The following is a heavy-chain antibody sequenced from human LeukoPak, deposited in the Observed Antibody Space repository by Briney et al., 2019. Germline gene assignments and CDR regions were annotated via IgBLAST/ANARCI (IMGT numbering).Heavy chain of an antibody. J-gene: IGHJ6*02. CDR1: GGSISGYY. Sequence: SETLSLTCSVSGGSISGYYWSWIRQPPGKPLECIGYIYYSGSTNYNPSLKSRVTISVDTSKNQFSLKLSSVTAADTAVYYCARGYDADLYYYYGMDVWGQGTTVTVSS. V-gene: IGHV4-59*12. D-gene: IGHD5-12*01. CDR2: IYYSGST. CDR3: ARGYDADLYYYYGMDV.